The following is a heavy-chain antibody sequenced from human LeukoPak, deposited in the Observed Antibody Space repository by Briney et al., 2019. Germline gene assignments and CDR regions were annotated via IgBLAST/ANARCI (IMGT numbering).Heavy chain of an antibody. D-gene: IGHD3-16*02. J-gene: IGHJ3*02. V-gene: IGHV4-61*02. CDR1: GGSISSGTYY. CDR2: VYTSGST. CDR3: ARDQGYVWGSYPFDI. Sequence: SQTLSLTCTVSGGSISSGTYYWSWIRQPAGKGLEWIGRVYTSGSTNYNPYLKSRVTISLDASKNQFSLKLSSVTAADTAVYYCARDQGYVWGSYPFDIWGQGTMVTVSS.